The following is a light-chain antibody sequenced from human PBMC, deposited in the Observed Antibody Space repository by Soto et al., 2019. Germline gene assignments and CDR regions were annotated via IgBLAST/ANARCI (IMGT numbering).Light chain of an antibody. Sequence: QSVLTQPASMSGSPGQSITISCTGSSSDVGGYHVVSWYQQYPGKAPKLMIYDVSNRPSGVSHRFSGSKSGTTASLTISGLQDDDAADYYCTSDSSSRTLVFGGGTKLTVL. CDR2: DVS. J-gene: IGLJ2*01. CDR1: SSDVGGYHV. V-gene: IGLV2-14*01. CDR3: TSDSSSRTLV.